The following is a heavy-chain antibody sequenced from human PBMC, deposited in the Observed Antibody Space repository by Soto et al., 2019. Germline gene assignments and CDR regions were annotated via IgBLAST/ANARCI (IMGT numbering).Heavy chain of an antibody. D-gene: IGHD2-15*01. Sequence: QVQLVQSGAEVKKPGASVKVSCKASGYTFSNYGLSWVRQAPGQGLEWMGWISAYNGNTNYAQKFQGRVTMTTDASTSTAYMELRRLRSDDTAVYFCARADIQDNWFDPWGQGTLVTVSS. CDR1: GYTFSNYG. CDR2: ISAYNGNT. CDR3: ARADIQDNWFDP. J-gene: IGHJ5*02. V-gene: IGHV1-18*04.